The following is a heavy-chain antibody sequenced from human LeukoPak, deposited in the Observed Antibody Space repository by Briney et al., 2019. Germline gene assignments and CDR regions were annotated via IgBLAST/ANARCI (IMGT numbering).Heavy chain of an antibody. CDR1: GYTFTSYD. D-gene: IGHD3-3*01. CDR3: ASGYYDFWSGYYLRAYYYYGMDV. CDR2: MNPNSGNT. V-gene: IGHV1-8*01. J-gene: IGHJ6*02. Sequence: ASVKVSCKASGYTFTSYDINWVRQATGQGLEWMGWMNPNSGNTGYAQKFQGRVTMTRNTSISTAYMELSSLRSEDTAVYYCASGYYDFWSGYYLRAYYYYGMDVWGQGTTVTVSS.